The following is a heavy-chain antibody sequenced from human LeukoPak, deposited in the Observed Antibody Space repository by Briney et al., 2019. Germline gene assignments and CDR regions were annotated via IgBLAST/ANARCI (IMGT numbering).Heavy chain of an antibody. CDR1: GFTFSSYE. J-gene: IGHJ3*02. Sequence: PGGSLRLSCAASGFTFSSYEMNWVRQAPGKGLEWVSSITSSSNYIYYADSVKGRFTISRDNAKNSLYLQMNSLRAEDTAVYYCATYSGPGAFDIWGQGTMVTVSS. D-gene: IGHD1-26*01. CDR2: ITSSSNYI. CDR3: ATYSGPGAFDI. V-gene: IGHV3-21*01.